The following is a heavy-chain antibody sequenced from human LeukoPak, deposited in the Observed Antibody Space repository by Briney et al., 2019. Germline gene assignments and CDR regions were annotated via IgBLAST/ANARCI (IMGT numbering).Heavy chain of an antibody. CDR3: AKEYRGYSYGLFDY. Sequence: GGSLRLSCAASGFTFSSYGMQWVRQAPGKGLEWVAFIRYDGSNKYYADSVKGRFTISRDNSKNTLYLQMNSLRAEDTAVYYCAKEYRGYSYGLFDYWGQGTLVTVSS. D-gene: IGHD5-18*01. V-gene: IGHV3-30*02. CDR2: IRYDGSNK. CDR1: GFTFSSYG. J-gene: IGHJ4*02.